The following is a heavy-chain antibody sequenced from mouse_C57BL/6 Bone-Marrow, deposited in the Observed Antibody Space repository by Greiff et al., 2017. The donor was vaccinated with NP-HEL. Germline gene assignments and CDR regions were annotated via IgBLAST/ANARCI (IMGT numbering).Heavy chain of an antibody. D-gene: IGHD2-4*01. Sequence: QVQLQQPGAELVKPGASVKLSCKASGYTFTSYWMHWVKQRPGQGLEWIGMIHPNSGSTNYNEKFKSKATLTVDKSSSTAYMQLSSLTSEDSAVYYCARGGLRRRLYWYFDAWGTGTTVTVSS. J-gene: IGHJ1*03. CDR3: ARGGLRRRLYWYFDA. CDR2: IHPNSGST. V-gene: IGHV1-64*01. CDR1: GYTFTSYW.